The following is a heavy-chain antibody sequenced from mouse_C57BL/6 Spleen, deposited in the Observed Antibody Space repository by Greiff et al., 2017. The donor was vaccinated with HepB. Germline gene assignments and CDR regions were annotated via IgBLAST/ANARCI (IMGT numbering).Heavy chain of an antibody. CDR1: GYTFTSYW. CDR3: ARKHYYGSSPWYFDV. D-gene: IGHD1-1*01. CDR2: INPSNGGT. J-gene: IGHJ1*03. V-gene: IGHV1-53*01. Sequence: QVQLQQSGTELVKPGASVKLSCKASGYTFTSYWMHWVKQRPGQGLEWIGNINPSNGGTNYNEKFKSKATLTVDKSSSTAYMQLSSLTSEDSAVYYCARKHYYGSSPWYFDVWGTGTTVTVSS.